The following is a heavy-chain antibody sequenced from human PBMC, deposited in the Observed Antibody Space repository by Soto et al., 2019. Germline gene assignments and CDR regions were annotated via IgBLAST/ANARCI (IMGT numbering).Heavy chain of an antibody. Sequence: ASVKVSCKASGYSFNSYALHWVRQAPGQRLEWMGWINTGNGNTKYSQKFQGRVTITWDTSASTAYMELSSLKSEDTAVYYCARDRLGHYYYYGMDVWGQGXTVTV. V-gene: IGHV1-3*04. D-gene: IGHD1-26*01. CDR3: ARDRLGHYYYYGMDV. CDR1: GYSFNSYA. CDR2: INTGNGNT. J-gene: IGHJ6*02.